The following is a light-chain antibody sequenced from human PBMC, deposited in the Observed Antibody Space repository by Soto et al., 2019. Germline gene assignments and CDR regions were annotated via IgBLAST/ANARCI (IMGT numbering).Light chain of an antibody. CDR1: NSNIGINT. J-gene: IGLJ2*01. V-gene: IGLV1-44*01. CDR2: TND. Sequence: QSVLTQPPSASEPPGQRVTLSCSGSNSNIGINTVNWYQQLPGTAPKLLIYTNDQRPSGVPDRFSGSKSGTSASLAISGLQSEDEADYYCAAWDDSLNALVVGGGTKLTVL. CDR3: AAWDDSLNALV.